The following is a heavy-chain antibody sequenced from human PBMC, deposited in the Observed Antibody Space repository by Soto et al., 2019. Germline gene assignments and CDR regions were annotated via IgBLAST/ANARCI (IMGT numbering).Heavy chain of an antibody. J-gene: IGHJ3*02. Sequence: AAVKVSCKASGGTFSSYAISWVRQAPGQGLEWMGGIIPIFGTANYAQKFQGRVTITADESTSTAYMELSSLRSEDTAVYYCARPLGGVVIGAFDIWGQGTMVTVS. CDR1: GGTFSSYA. V-gene: IGHV1-69*13. CDR2: IIPIFGTA. D-gene: IGHD3-3*01. CDR3: ARPLGGVVIGAFDI.